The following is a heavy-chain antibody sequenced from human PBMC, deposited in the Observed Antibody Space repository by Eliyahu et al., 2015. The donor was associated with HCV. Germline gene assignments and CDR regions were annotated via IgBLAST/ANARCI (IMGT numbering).Heavy chain of an antibody. D-gene: IGHD3-16*01. CDR3: AKNNFSYYDYAHAFDI. CDR1: GFXFXSYG. V-gene: IGHV3-30*18. Sequence: QVQLVESGGGVVQPGRSLRLSCAASGFXFXSYGMHWVRQAPGKGLEGVAVISYDGSNKYYADSVKGRFTISRDNSKNTLYLQMNSLRAEDTAVYYCAKNNFSYYDYAHAFDIWGQGTMVTVSS. J-gene: IGHJ3*02. CDR2: ISYDGSNK.